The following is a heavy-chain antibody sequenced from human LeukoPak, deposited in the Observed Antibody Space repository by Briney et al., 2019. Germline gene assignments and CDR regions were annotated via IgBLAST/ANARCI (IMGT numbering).Heavy chain of an antibody. D-gene: IGHD5-18*01. J-gene: IGHJ6*03. CDR3: ARDGDTAMRYYYYYMDV. V-gene: IGHV3-74*01. CDR2: INSDGSST. CDR1: GLTFSSYW. Sequence: GGSLRLSCAASGLTFSSYWMHWVRQAPGKGLVWVSRINSDGSSTSYADSVKGRFTISRDNAKNTLYLQMNSLRAEDTAVYYCARDGDTAMRYYYYYMDVWGKGTTVTISS.